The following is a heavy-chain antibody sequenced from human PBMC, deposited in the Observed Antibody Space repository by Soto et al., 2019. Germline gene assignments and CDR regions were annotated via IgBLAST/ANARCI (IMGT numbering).Heavy chain of an antibody. CDR2: IYYSGST. V-gene: IGHV4-59*01. D-gene: IGHD3-10*01. CDR3: ARGGLWFGESFVYYFDY. Sequence: QVQLQESGPGLVKPSETLSLTCTVSGGSISSYYWSWIRQPPGKGLEWIGYIYYSGSTNYNPSLKSRVTISVDTSKNQFSLKLSSVTAADTAVYYCARGGLWFGESFVYYFDYWGQGTLVTISS. CDR1: GGSISSYY. J-gene: IGHJ4*02.